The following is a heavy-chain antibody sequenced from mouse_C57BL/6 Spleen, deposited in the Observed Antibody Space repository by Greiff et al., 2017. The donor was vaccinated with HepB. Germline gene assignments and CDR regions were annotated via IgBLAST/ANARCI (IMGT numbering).Heavy chain of an antibody. Sequence: VKLVESGPGLVQPSQSLSITCTVSGFSLTSYGVHWVRQSPGKGLEWLGVIWRGGSTDYNAAFMSRLSITKDNSKSQVFFKMNSLQADDTAIYYCAKKGNGSAWFAYWGQGTLVTVSA. J-gene: IGHJ3*01. CDR2: IWRGGST. V-gene: IGHV2-5*01. D-gene: IGHD1-1*01. CDR3: AKKGNGSAWFAY. CDR1: GFSLTSYG.